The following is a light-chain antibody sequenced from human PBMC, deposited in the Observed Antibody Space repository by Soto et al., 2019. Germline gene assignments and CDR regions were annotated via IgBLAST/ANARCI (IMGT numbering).Light chain of an antibody. V-gene: IGLV1-47*01. Sequence: QSVLTQPPSASGTPGQRVTISCTGSSSNIGNNYVFWYQQLPGTAPKLLISRNNQRPSGVPDRFSRSKSGTSPSLDIRGPRSEAAADYYCAAWDASLSARVFGGGTKLTVL. CDR3: AAWDASLSARV. J-gene: IGLJ3*02. CDR1: SSNIGNNY. CDR2: RNN.